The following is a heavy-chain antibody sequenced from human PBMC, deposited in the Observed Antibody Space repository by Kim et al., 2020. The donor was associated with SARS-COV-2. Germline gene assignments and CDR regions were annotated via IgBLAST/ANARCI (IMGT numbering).Heavy chain of an antibody. Sequence: GGSLRLSCAASGFTFTNYWMHWVRQAPGKGLVWVSRINSDGSTTTYADSVKGRFTISRDNAKNTLFLQMDSLRAEDTAVYYCGRSTLAFDIWGQGTMVTVSS. CDR2: INSDGSTT. CDR3: GRSTLAFDI. CDR1: GFTFTNYW. J-gene: IGHJ3*02. V-gene: IGHV3-74*01.